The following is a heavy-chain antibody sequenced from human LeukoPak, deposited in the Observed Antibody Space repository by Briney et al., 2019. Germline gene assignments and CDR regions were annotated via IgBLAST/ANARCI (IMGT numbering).Heavy chain of an antibody. CDR3: ASQYSSGLMGSDWYFDL. Sequence: GGSLRLSCAASGFTFSSHGMNWVRQAPGKGLEWASGISPSGGITYYTDSVKGRFTISRDNSKNTQSLQMNSLRAEDTAVYYCASQYSSGLMGSDWYFDLWGRGTLVTVSS. CDR1: GFTFSSHG. J-gene: IGHJ2*01. V-gene: IGHV3-23*01. D-gene: IGHD6-19*01. CDR2: ISPSGGIT.